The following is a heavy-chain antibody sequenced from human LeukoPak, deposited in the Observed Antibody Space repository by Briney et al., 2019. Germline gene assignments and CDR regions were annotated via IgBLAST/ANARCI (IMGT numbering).Heavy chain of an antibody. J-gene: IGHJ4*02. D-gene: IGHD6-19*01. CDR3: ARQECEGYSRGWYPFDY. V-gene: IGHV4-59*08. CDR2: VYHSGST. CDR1: GASIRSYY. Sequence: SATLSLTCTVSGASIRSYYWSWIRQPPGRGLEWVGYVYHSGSTNYNPSLKSRVTISVDTSNNQFSLKLSSVPAAAPAVYFCARQECEGYSRGWYPFDYWGQGTLVTVSS.